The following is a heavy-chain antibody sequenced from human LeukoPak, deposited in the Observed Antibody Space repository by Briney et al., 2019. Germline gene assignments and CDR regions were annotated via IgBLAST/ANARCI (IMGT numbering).Heavy chain of an antibody. V-gene: IGHV1-2*02. CDR2: INPNTGGT. Sequence: ASVKVSCKASGYSFNDKYLHWVRQAPGQGLEWMGWINPNTGGTNYAQKFQGRVTMTRDMSISTVYMELSSLRYDDSAVFYCARTFFSGSGTSFYYYMDVWGKGTTVTISS. J-gene: IGHJ6*03. CDR1: GYSFNDKY. D-gene: IGHD3-10*01. CDR3: ARTFFSGSGTSFYYYMDV.